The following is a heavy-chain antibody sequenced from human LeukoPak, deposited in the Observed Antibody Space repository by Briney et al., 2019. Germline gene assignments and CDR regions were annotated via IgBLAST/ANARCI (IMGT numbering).Heavy chain of an antibody. CDR1: GGSISSYY. Sequence: SEALSLTCNVSGGSISSYYWSWIRQPPGKGLEWIGYIYYSGSINYNPSLKSRVTISVDTSKNQFSLKLSSVTAADTAVYYCARNGSGSYYNGYYYGMDVWGQGTTVTVSS. CDR2: IYYSGSI. J-gene: IGHJ6*02. V-gene: IGHV4-59*01. CDR3: ARNGSGSYYNGYYYGMDV. D-gene: IGHD3-10*01.